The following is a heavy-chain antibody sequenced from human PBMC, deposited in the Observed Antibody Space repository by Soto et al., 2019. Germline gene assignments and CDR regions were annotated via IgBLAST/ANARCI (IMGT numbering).Heavy chain of an antibody. V-gene: IGHV3-30-3*01. J-gene: IGHJ6*02. D-gene: IGHD3-22*01. CDR3: ARASRGSSGFRRMDV. CDR2: ISYDGSNK. CDR1: GFTFSSYA. Sequence: VQLLESGGDLVQPGGSLRLCCAASGFTFSSYAMHWVRQAPGKGLEWVAVISYDGSNKYYADSVKGRFTISRDNSKNTLYLQMNSLRAEDTDVYYCARASRGSSGFRRMDVWGQGTTVTVSS.